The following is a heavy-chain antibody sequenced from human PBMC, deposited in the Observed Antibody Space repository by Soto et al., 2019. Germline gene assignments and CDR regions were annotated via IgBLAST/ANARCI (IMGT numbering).Heavy chain of an antibody. J-gene: IGHJ6*02. V-gene: IGHV4-30-2*01. CDR1: GGSISSGGYS. CDR3: ARGTRKIFGVVEFYYGMDV. CDR2: IYHSGST. Sequence: QLQLQESGSGLVKPSQTLSLTCAVSGGSISSGGYSWSWIRQPPGKGLEWVGYIYHSGSTYYNPSLTCRVTISVDRSKNQFSLKLRSVTAADTAVYYCARGTRKIFGVVEFYYGMDVWGQGTTVTVSS. D-gene: IGHD3-3*01.